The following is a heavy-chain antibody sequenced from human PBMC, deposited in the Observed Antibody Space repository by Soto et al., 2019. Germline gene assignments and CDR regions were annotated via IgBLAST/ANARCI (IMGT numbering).Heavy chain of an antibody. V-gene: IGHV4-4*02. CDR1: GGSISSSNW. CDR2: SYHSGST. Sequence: QVQLQESGPGLVKPSGTLSLTCAVSGGSISSSNWWSWVRPPTGKGLEWIGESYHSGSTNYNPSPRSRITISVDNSKNHFSLNLSHVTAADTAVYYCERSGYYKPVGFDPWGQGTLVTGSS. CDR3: ERSGYYKPVGFDP. J-gene: IGHJ5*02. D-gene: IGHD3-22*01.